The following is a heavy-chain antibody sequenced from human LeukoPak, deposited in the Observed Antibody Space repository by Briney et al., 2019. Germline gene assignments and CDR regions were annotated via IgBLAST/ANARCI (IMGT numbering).Heavy chain of an antibody. D-gene: IGHD3-3*01. CDR3: ARVVGFWSGYYSHYYMDV. CDR2: IYTSGST. V-gene: IGHV4-61*02. J-gene: IGHJ6*03. CDR1: GGSISSGSYY. Sequence: SETLSLTCTVSGGSISSGSYYWSWIRQPAGKGLEWIGRIYTSGSTNYNPSLKSRVTMSVDTSKNQFSLKLSSVTAADTAVYYCARVVGFWSGYYSHYYMDVWGKGTTVTVSS.